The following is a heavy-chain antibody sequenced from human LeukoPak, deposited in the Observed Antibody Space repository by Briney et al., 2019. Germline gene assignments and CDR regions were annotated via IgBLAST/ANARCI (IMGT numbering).Heavy chain of an antibody. CDR2: IRSKANSYAT. CDR1: GFTFSGSA. Sequence: PGGSPRLSCAASGFTFSGSAMHWVRQASGKGLEWVGRIRSKANSYATAYAASVKGRFTISRDDSKNTAYLQMNSLKTEDTAVYYCTSGPYYYDSSGYYSLLSDYYGMDVWGQGTTVTVSS. V-gene: IGHV3-73*01. CDR3: TSGPYYYDSSGYYSLLSDYYGMDV. D-gene: IGHD3-22*01. J-gene: IGHJ6*02.